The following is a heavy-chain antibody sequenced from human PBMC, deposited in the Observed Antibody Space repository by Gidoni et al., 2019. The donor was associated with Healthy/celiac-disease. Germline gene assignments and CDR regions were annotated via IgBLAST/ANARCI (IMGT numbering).Heavy chain of an antibody. CDR1: GGSISSGSYY. D-gene: IGHD2-8*02. J-gene: IGHJ3*02. CDR2: IYTSGST. CDR3: ARDVLLAFDI. V-gene: IGHV4-61*02. Sequence: QVQLQESGPGLVKPSQTLSLTCTVSGGSISSGSYYWRWIRQPAGKGLEWIGRIYTSGSTNYNPSLKSRVTMSVDTSKNQFSLKLSSVTAADTAVYYCARDVLLAFDIWGQGTMVTVSS.